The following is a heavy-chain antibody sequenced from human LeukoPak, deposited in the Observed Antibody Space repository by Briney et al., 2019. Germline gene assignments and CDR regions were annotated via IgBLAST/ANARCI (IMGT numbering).Heavy chain of an antibody. D-gene: IGHD4-17*01. Sequence: ASVKVSRKSSGYIFTTCGINWVRQPRGRGLEWMGWISPYNGDTNYAQSLQGRLTVTTDTSTSTAFMELRGLTSDDTAVYYGARGEDDYGDSTGYWGQGTLVTVSS. CDR1: GYIFTTCG. CDR3: ARGEDDYGDSTGY. V-gene: IGHV1-18*01. CDR2: ISPYNGDT. J-gene: IGHJ4*02.